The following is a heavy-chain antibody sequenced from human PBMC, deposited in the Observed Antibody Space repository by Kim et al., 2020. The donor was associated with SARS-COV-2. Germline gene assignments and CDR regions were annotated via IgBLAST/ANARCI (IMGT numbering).Heavy chain of an antibody. V-gene: IGHV3-30*07. CDR3: ARDVYGSGSYYVDS. J-gene: IGHJ4*02. D-gene: IGHD3-10*01. Sequence: DSVKGPFTISRDNSKNTLYLQINRLRGEDTAVYYCARDVYGSGSYYVDSWGQGTLVTVSS.